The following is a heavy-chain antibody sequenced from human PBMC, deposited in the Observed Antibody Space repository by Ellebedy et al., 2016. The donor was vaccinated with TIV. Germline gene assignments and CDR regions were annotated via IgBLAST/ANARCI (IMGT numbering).Heavy chain of an antibody. CDR1: GFTVSSNY. Sequence: GESLKISXAASGFTVSSNYMSWVRQAPGKGLEWVSVIYSGGSTYYADSVKGRFTISRDNSKNTLYLQMNSLRAEDTAVYYCARDSTGDGGAFDIWGQGTMVTVSS. V-gene: IGHV3-53*05. D-gene: IGHD7-27*01. J-gene: IGHJ3*02. CDR2: IYSGGST. CDR3: ARDSTGDGGAFDI.